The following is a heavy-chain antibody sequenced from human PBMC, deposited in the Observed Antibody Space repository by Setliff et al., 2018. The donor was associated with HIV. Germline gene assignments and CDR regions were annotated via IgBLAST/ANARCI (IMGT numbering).Heavy chain of an antibody. V-gene: IGHV3-74*01. Sequence: GSLRLSCAASGYNFGVYWMHWVRQVPGKGLVWVSHINSDGSGTKYADSVKGRFTMSRDNAKNTLYLQMNSLRAEDTAIYYCAREGPKRHDALDIWGQGTMVTVSS. J-gene: IGHJ3*02. CDR2: INSDGSGT. CDR1: GYNFGVYW. CDR3: AREGPKRHDALDI.